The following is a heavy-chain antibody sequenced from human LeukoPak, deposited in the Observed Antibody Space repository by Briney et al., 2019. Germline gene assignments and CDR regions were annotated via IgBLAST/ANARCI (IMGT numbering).Heavy chain of an antibody. J-gene: IGHJ4*02. D-gene: IGHD6-19*01. V-gene: IGHV3-7*03. CDR1: GFIFSNYW. CDR2: IKQDGSDK. Sequence: GGSLRLSCAASGFIFSNYWMSWVRQAPGKGLEWVANIKQDGSDKYYVDSVKGRFTISRGNGKSSLYLEMNSLRAEDTAVYYCARDREGSGWYYFDYWGQGTLVTVSS. CDR3: ARDREGSGWYYFDY.